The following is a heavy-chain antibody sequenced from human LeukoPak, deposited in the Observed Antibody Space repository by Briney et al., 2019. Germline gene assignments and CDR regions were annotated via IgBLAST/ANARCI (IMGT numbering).Heavy chain of an antibody. V-gene: IGHV4-39*07. CDR2: IYYSGST. Sequence: SETLSLTCTVSGGSISSSSYYWGWIRQPPGKGLEWIGSIYYSGSTYYNPSLKSRVTISVDTSKNQFSPKLSSVTAADTAVYYCAIRGFNVLLWFGESDYWGQGTLVTVSS. J-gene: IGHJ4*02. CDR3: AIRGFNVLLWFGESDY. CDR1: GGSISSSSYY. D-gene: IGHD3-10*01.